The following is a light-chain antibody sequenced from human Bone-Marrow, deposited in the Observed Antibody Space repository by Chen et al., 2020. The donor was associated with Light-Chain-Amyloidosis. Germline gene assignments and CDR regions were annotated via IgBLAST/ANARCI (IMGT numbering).Light chain of an antibody. CDR3: QVWDGISDEVV. V-gene: IGLV3-21*02. CDR1: GIGSLK. Sequence: SYVLTQPPSVSVAPGQTATITCGGTGIGSLKVHWYQQKAGQAPVMVVYDDTDRPAGIPERFSGSKSGNAATLTITRVEAGDEAVYYCQVWDGISDEVVFGGGTKLTVL. J-gene: IGLJ3*02. CDR2: DDT.